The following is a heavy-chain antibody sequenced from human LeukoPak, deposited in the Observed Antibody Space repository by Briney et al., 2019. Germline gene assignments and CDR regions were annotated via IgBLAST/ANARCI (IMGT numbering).Heavy chain of an antibody. V-gene: IGHV4-39*07. Sequence: PSETLSLTCTVSGGSISSSSYYWGWIRQPPGKGLEWIGSIYYSGSTYYNPSLKSRVTISVDTSKNQFSLKLSSVTAADTAVYYCAREWGGLVYVPLPYYWGQGTLVTVSS. CDR2: IYYSGST. J-gene: IGHJ4*02. D-gene: IGHD2-21*01. CDR1: GGSISSSSYY. CDR3: AREWGGLVYVPLPYY.